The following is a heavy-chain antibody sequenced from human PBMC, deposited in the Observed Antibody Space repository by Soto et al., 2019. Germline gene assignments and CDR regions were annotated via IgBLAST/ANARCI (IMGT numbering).Heavy chain of an antibody. Sequence: QVQLVESGGGVVQPGRSLRLSCAASGFTFSSYGMHWVRQAPGKGLEWVAVISYDGSNKYYADSVKGRFTISRDNSKNTLYLQMNILRAEDTAVYYCAKLDDYYGMDVWGQGTTVTVSS. V-gene: IGHV3-30*18. CDR1: GFTFSSYG. J-gene: IGHJ6*02. CDR3: AKLDDYYGMDV. D-gene: IGHD2-2*03. CDR2: ISYDGSNK.